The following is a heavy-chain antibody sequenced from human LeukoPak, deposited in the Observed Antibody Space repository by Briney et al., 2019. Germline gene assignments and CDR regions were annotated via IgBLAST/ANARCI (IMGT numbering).Heavy chain of an antibody. J-gene: IGHJ4*02. CDR1: GGSINNSPYY. V-gene: IGHV4-39*01. D-gene: IGHD1-1*01. CDR3: ARPTAGPATQGYDS. CDR2: ISDRGDT. Sequence: SETLSLTCTVSGGSINNSPYYWAWIRQPPGRGLEWFGSISDRGDTYHNPSLKSRVTISVDTSKNQFSLSVISVTAADTAVYFCARPTAGPATQGYDSWGQGILVTVAS.